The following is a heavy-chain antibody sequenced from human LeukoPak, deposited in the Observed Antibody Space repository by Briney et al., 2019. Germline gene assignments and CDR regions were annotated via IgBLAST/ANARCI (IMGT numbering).Heavy chain of an antibody. V-gene: IGHV1-8*01. D-gene: IGHD6-6*01. J-gene: IGHJ5*02. CDR2: MNPNSGNT. CDR1: GYTFTSYD. CDR3: ARGGDSSSLNFPVPDNWFDP. Sequence: ASVEVSCKASGYTFTSYDINWVRQATGQGLEWMGWMNPNSGNTGYAQKFQGRVTMTRNTSISTAYMELSSLRPEDTAVYYCARGGDSSSLNFPVPDNWFDPWGQGTLVTVSS.